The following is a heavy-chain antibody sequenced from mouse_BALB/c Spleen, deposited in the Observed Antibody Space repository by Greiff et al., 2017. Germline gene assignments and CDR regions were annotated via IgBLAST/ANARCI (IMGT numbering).Heavy chain of an antibody. CDR3: ARGDGSSFDY. V-gene: IGHV1-80*01. CDR1: GYAFSSYW. D-gene: IGHD1-1*01. CDR2: IYPGDGDT. J-gene: IGHJ2*01. Sequence: QVQLKESGAELVRPGSSVKISCKASGYAFSSYWMNWVKQRPGQGLEWIGQIYPGDGDTNYNGKFKGKATLTADKSSSTAYMQLSSLTSEDSAVYFCARGDGSSFDYWGQGTTLTVSS.